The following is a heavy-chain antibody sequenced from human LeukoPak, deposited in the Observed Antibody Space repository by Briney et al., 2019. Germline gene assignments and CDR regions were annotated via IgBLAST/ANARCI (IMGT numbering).Heavy chain of an antibody. Sequence: GGSLRLSCAASGFTVNSNYMSWVRQAPGKGLEWVSAISGSGGSTYYADSVKGRFTISRDNSKNTLYLQMNSLRAEDTAVYYCARVMGELSYPRMDVWGQGTTVTVSS. CDR3: ARVMGELSYPRMDV. CDR2: ISGSGGST. CDR1: GFTVNSNY. V-gene: IGHV3-23*01. J-gene: IGHJ6*02. D-gene: IGHD3-16*02.